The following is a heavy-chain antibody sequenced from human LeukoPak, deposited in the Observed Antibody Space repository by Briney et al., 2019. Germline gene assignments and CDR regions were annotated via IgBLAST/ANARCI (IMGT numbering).Heavy chain of an antibody. CDR3: ARSHYGWYFDY. CDR1: GFTVSSNY. CDR2: IYSGGST. D-gene: IGHD4-17*01. V-gene: IGHV3-53*01. J-gene: IGHJ4*02. Sequence: GVSLRLSCAASGFTVSSNYMSWVRQAPGKGLEWVSVIYSGGSTYYADSVKGRFTISRDNSKNTLYLQMNSLRAEDTAVYYCARSHYGWYFDYWGQGTLVTVSS.